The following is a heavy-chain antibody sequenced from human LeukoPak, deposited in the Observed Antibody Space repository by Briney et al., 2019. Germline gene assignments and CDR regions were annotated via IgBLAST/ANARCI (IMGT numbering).Heavy chain of an antibody. J-gene: IGHJ4*02. Sequence: ASVKVSCKASGYTFTGYYMHWVRQAPGQGLEWMGWMNPNSGNTGYAQKFQGRVTITRNTSISTAYMELSSLRSEDTAVYYCARIKYDSSGYYLDYWGQGTLVTVSS. V-gene: IGHV1-8*03. CDR2: MNPNSGNT. CDR3: ARIKYDSSGYYLDY. CDR1: GYTFTGYY. D-gene: IGHD3-22*01.